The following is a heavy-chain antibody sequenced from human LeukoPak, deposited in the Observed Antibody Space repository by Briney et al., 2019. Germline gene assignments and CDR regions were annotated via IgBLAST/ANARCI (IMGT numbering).Heavy chain of an antibody. CDR3: ARRCIFGVLYDAFDI. Sequence: PSETLSLTCAVYGGSFSGYYWSWIRQPPGKGLEWIGEINHSGSTNYNPSLKSRVTISVDTSKNQFSLKLSSVTAADTAVYYCARRCIFGVLYDAFDIWGQGTMVTVSS. J-gene: IGHJ3*02. CDR2: INHSGST. V-gene: IGHV4-34*01. D-gene: IGHD3-3*01. CDR1: GGSFSGYY.